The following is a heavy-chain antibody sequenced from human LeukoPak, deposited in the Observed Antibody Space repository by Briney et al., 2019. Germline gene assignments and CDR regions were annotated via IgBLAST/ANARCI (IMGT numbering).Heavy chain of an antibody. CDR1: GFTFSDYY. J-gene: IGHJ3*02. CDR3: ARASVTLTAFDI. Sequence: GGSLRLSCAASGFTFSDYYMSWIRQAPGKGLGWVSYISSSGSTIYYADSVKGRFTISRDNAKNSLYLQMNSLRAEDTAVYYCARASVTLTAFDIWGQGTMVTVSS. CDR2: ISSSGSTI. V-gene: IGHV3-11*04. D-gene: IGHD3-10*01.